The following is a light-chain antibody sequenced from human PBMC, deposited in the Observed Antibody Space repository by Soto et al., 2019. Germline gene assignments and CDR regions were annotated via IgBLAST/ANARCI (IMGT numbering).Light chain of an antibody. V-gene: IGKV1-39*01. Sequence: DIQMTQSPSTLSASVGDRVTITCRASQSISNRLAWYQQKPGKAPKLLIYAASSLQSGVPSRFSGSGSGTDFTLTISSLQPEDFATYYCQQSYSTPPITFGQGTRLEI. CDR3: QQSYSTPPIT. J-gene: IGKJ5*01. CDR2: AAS. CDR1: QSISNR.